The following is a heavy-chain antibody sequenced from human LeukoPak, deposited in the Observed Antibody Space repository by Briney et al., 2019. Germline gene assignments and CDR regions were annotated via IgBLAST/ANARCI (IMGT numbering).Heavy chain of an antibody. CDR1: GFTFSSNG. V-gene: IGHV3-30*02. J-gene: IGHJ4*02. D-gene: IGHD5-12*01. CDR3: AKTGYSGSAYGTWYFDY. CDR2: IRYDGSNE. Sequence: GGSPRLSCATSGFTFSSNGLHWVRQAPGKGLEWVAFIRYDGSNEYYADSVKGRFTISRDNSKNTLYLQMNSLRTEDTAVYYCAKTGYSGSAYGTWYFDYWGQGTLVTVSS.